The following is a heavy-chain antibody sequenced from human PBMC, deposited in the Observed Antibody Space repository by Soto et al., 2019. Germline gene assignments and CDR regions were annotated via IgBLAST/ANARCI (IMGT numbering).Heavy chain of an antibody. CDR1: GFTFSSYA. CDR3: AKACIMGVIRAPNDC. D-gene: IGHD3-10*01. CDR2: ISDSGGTS. Sequence: GGSLRLSCAASGFTFSSYAMSWVRQAPGKGLEWFSLISDSGGTSYYADSVKGRFTISRDNSKNTLYLQMDSLRAEDTAVYYCAKACIMGVIRAPNDCWGQGTLVTVSS. V-gene: IGHV3-23*01. J-gene: IGHJ4*02.